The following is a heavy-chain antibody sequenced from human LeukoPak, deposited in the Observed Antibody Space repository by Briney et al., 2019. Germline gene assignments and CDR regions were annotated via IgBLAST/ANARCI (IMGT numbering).Heavy chain of an antibody. CDR1: GYTFTSYG. Sequence: ASVKVSCKASGYTFTSYGISWVRQAPGQGLEWMGWISAYNGNTNYAQKLQGRVTMTTDTSTSTAYMELRSLRSDDTAVYYCAREVGYCSSTSCLWGHYYYYYYMDVWGKGTTVTVSS. V-gene: IGHV1-18*01. CDR3: AREVGYCSSTSCLWGHYYYYYYMDV. J-gene: IGHJ6*03. CDR2: ISAYNGNT. D-gene: IGHD2-2*01.